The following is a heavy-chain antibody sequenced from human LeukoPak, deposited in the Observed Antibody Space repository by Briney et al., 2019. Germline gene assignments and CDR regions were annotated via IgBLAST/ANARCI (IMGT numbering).Heavy chain of an antibody. J-gene: IGHJ3*02. CDR3: ATSSRNWGPDGFDI. D-gene: IGHD7-27*01. CDR2: IFGGVDT. V-gene: IGHV3-66*01. CDR1: VFSVTNNS. Sequence: PGGSLRLSCEASVFSVTNNSMSWVRQAPRKGLEWASHIFGGVDTYYADSVRGRFTISRDSSKNTLYLQMNSLRAEDTAVYYCATSSRNWGPDGFDIWGQGIMVTVSS.